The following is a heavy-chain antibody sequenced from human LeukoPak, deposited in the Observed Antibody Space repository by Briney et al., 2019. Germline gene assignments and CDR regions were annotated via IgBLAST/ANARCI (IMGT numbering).Heavy chain of an antibody. V-gene: IGHV1-8*03. Sequence: GASVKASCKASGYTFTNYDINWVRQATGQGLEWMGWMNPNSGNTGYAQKFQGRVTITRDTSIGTAYMELSSLRSDDTAVYYCARRSDYYDSSAYYYWGQGTLVTVSS. CDR3: ARRSDYYDSSAYYY. D-gene: IGHD3-22*01. J-gene: IGHJ4*02. CDR1: GYTFTNYD. CDR2: MNPNSGNT.